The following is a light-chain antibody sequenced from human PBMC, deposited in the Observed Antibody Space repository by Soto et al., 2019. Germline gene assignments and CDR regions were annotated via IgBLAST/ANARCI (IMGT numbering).Light chain of an antibody. CDR3: QQYSSTFWT. Sequence: EIVLTQSPGTLSLSPGERTTRSCRASQSISSSYLAWYQQKPGQAPRLLVYGASSRATGIPDRFSGSGSGTDFTLTISRLEPEDFALYYCQQYSSTFWTLGQGTKVDIK. V-gene: IGKV3-20*01. CDR1: QSISSSY. J-gene: IGKJ1*01. CDR2: GAS.